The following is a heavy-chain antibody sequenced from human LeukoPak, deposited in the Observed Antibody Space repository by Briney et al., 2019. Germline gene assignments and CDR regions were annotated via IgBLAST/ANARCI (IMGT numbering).Heavy chain of an antibody. CDR1: GGSFSGYY. D-gene: IGHD5-24*01. V-gene: IGHV4-34*01. CDR3: ARGRRWLQN. J-gene: IGHJ4*02. CDR2: INHSGST. Sequence: PSETLSLTCAVYGGSFSGYYWSWIRQPPGKGLEWIGEINHSGSTNYNPSLKSRVTISVVTSKNQFSLKLSSVTAADTAVYYCARGRRWLQNWGQGTLVTVSS.